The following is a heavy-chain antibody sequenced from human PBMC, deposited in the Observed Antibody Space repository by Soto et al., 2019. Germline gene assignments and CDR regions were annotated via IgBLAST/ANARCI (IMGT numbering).Heavy chain of an antibody. CDR2: IYYST. CDR3: ARTSPVAGGFDY. Sequence: SETLSLTCTVSGGSISGYYWSWIRQPPGKGLEWIGYIYYSTNYNPSLKSRVTISVDTSKNQLSLKLTSVTAADTAVYYCARTSPVAGGFDYWGQGTLVTVSS. CDR1: GGSISGYY. D-gene: IGHD6-19*01. J-gene: IGHJ4*02. V-gene: IGHV4-59*01.